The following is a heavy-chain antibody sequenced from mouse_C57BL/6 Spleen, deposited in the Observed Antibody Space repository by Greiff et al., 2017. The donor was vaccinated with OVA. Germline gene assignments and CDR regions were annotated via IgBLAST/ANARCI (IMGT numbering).Heavy chain of an antibody. J-gene: IGHJ2*01. CDR2: IYPGGGYT. V-gene: IGHV1-63*01. CDR1: GYTFTNYW. Sequence: VQLVESGAELVRPGTSVKMSCKASGYTFTNYWIGWAKQRPGHGLEWIGDIYPGGGYTNYNEKFKGKATLTADKSSSTAYMQFSSLTSEDSAIYYCARLPAQAPYYFDYWGQGTTLTVSS. D-gene: IGHD3-2*02. CDR3: ARLPAQAPYYFDY.